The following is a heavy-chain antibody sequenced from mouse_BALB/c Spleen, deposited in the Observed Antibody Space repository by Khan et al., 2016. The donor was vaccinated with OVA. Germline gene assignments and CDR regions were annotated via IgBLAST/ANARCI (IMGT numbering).Heavy chain of an antibody. V-gene: IGHV1-4*01. Sequence: VQLQQSGAELARPGGSVKMSCKASGYTFTSYTIHWIKKRPGQGLEWIGYINPSNGYTNYNQKFKDKATLTTDKSSTTAYLQLSSLIFDEPAVYNCIRDGAYHRNDGWFAYWGQGTLVTVSA. CDR1: GYTFTSYT. CDR3: IRDGAYHRNDGWFAY. D-gene: IGHD2-14*01. CDR2: INPSNGYT. J-gene: IGHJ3*01.